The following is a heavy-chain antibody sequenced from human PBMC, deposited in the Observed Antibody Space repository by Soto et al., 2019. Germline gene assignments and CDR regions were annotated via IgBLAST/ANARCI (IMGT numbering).Heavy chain of an antibody. J-gene: IGHJ6*02. D-gene: IGHD3-16*02. CDR2: IFPKFGTT. CDR1: GDTDTNYV. V-gene: IGHV1-69*01. Sequence: QVQLVQSGAEVKKPGLSVKVSCKASGDTDTNYVISWVRQAPGQGLEWMGGIFPKFGTTYSAQKLQDRLTITADESTSTVYMQLSSLRLDDTAVYYCEAEMTFGKLSVVWGQGTTVTVSS. CDR3: EAEMTFGKLSVV.